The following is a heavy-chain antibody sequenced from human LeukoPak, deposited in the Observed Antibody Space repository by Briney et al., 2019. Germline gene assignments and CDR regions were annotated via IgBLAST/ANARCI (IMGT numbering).Heavy chain of an antibody. D-gene: IGHD1-26*01. CDR1: GFTSDDYA. CDR3: AKDLTGIVGAIGLDY. Sequence: PGRSLRLSCAASGFTSDDYAMHWVRQAPGKGLERVSGISWNSGSIDYAASVKRRFTISRDNAKNSLYLQMNRLRAEDTALYYCAKDLTGIVGAIGLDYWGQGTLVTVSS. V-gene: IGHV3-9*02. J-gene: IGHJ4*02. CDR2: ISWNSGSI.